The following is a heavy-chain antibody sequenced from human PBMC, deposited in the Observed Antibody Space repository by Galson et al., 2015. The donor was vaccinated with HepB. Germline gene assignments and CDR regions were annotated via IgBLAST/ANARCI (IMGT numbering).Heavy chain of an antibody. D-gene: IGHD2-15*01. V-gene: IGHV1-69*13. CDR1: GGTFSRYG. J-gene: IGHJ4*02. CDR2: IIPFFGSS. CDR3: ARVLELRGYDY. Sequence: SVKVSCKAPGGTFSRYGISWVRQAPGQGLEWMGDIIPFFGSSKFGQKFQGRVTLSADESTTTAYMELSSLRSEDTAVYFCARVLELRGYDYWGQGTLVIVSS.